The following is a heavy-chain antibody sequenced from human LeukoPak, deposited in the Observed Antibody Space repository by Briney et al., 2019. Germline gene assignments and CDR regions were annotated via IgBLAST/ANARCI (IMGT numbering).Heavy chain of an antibody. CDR2: IYYSGST. D-gene: IGHD1-14*01. CDR3: ARDSLAGNVDY. Sequence: SETLSLTCTVSGGSISSYYWSWLRQPPGKGLEWIGYIYYSGSTNYNPSLKSRVTISVDTSKNQFSLKLSSVTAADTAVYYCARDSLAGNVDYWGQGTLVTVSS. CDR1: GGSISSYY. J-gene: IGHJ4*02. V-gene: IGHV4-59*01.